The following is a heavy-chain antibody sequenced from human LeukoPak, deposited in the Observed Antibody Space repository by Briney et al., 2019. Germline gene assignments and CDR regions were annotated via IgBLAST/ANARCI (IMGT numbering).Heavy chain of an antibody. D-gene: IGHD3-22*01. CDR2: IHPSGRP. J-gene: IGHJ4*02. V-gene: IGHV4-34*01. Sequence: SETLSLTCGVYGGSLSGYYWTWIRQPPGKGLEWIGEIHPSGRPYYNPSLESRVTMSLDTSENQFSLKLSSVTAADTAVYYCAREGDYYDSSGYYYEGYYFDYWGQGTLVTVSS. CDR1: GGSLSGYY. CDR3: AREGDYYDSSGYYYEGYYFDY.